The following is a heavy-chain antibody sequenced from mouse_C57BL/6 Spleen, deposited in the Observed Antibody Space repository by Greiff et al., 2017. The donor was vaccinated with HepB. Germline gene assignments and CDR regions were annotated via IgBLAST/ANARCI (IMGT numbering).Heavy chain of an antibody. D-gene: IGHD1-1*01. J-gene: IGHJ1*03. CDR2: IRLKSDNYAT. V-gene: IGHV6-3*01. CDR1: GFTFSNYW. Sequence: EVKLVESGGGLVQPGGSMKLSCVASGFTFSNYWMNWVRQSPEKGLEWVAQIRLKSDNYATHYAESVKGRFTISRDDSKSMVYLQMNNVRAEDTGIYYCTDNYYGSRGWYFDVWGTGTTVTVSS. CDR3: TDNYYGSRGWYFDV.